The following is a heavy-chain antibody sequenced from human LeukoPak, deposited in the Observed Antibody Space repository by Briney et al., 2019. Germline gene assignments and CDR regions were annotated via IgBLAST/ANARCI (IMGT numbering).Heavy chain of an antibody. CDR3: ANGKTKGEYFFDY. D-gene: IGHD1-14*01. CDR1: GFTFSSYG. CDR2: IRYDGINK. J-gene: IGHJ4*02. V-gene: IGHV3-30*02. Sequence: GGSLRLSCAASGFTFSSYGMHWVRQAPGKGLEWVAFIRYDGINKYYADSVKGRFTISRDTSKNTVYLQMNSLRAEDTAVYYCANGKTKGEYFFDYWGQGTLVTVSS.